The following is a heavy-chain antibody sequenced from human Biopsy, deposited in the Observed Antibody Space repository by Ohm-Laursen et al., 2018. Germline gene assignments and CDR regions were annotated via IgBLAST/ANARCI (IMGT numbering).Heavy chain of an antibody. CDR1: GFTFTDYD. J-gene: IGHJ6*02. D-gene: IGHD1-26*01. V-gene: IGHV3-11*01. Sequence: GSLRLSCTASGFTFTDYDMSWVRHVPGQGLQWLALVSATATSVYYADSVRGRFFISRDNAENSVFLEMSNLRADDTALYYCARNVRLQMTEHSGVISYSRYFPMDAWGQGTTVTVSS. CDR2: VSATATSV. CDR3: ARNVRLQMTEHSGVISYSRYFPMDA.